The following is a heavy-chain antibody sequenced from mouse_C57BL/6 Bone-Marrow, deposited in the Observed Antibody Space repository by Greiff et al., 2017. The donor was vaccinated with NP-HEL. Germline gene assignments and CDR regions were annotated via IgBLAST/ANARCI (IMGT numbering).Heavy chain of an antibody. Sequence: EVKLVESGGGLVQPGGSLSLSCAASGFTFTDYYMSWVRQPPGKALEWLGFIRNKANGYTTEYSASVKGRFTISRDNSQSILYLQMNALRAEDSATYYCARYNYGSSLDFDYWGQGTTLTVSS. V-gene: IGHV7-3*01. D-gene: IGHD1-1*01. CDR1: GFTFTDYY. J-gene: IGHJ2*01. CDR3: ARYNYGSSLDFDY. CDR2: IRNKANGYTT.